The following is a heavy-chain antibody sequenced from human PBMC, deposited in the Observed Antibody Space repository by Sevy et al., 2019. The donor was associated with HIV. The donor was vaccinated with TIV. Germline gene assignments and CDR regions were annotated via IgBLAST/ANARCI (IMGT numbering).Heavy chain of an antibody. CDR1: GHRLSDLS. V-gene: IGHV1-24*01. J-gene: IGHJ3*01. CDR2: TDPEDGET. D-gene: IGHD5-12*01. Sequence: ASVKVSCKVSGHRLSDLSIHWVKQALGQGLEWMGGTDPEDGETIYSQKFQGRVTMTEDSSTGKAYMELSSLRSPDTGVYYCAAQIGASDGLDVWGQGTMVTVS. CDR3: AAQIGASDGLDV.